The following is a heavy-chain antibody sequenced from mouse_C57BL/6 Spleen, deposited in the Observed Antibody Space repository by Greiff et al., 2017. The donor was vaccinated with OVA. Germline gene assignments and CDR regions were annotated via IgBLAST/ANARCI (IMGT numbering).Heavy chain of an antibody. CDR1: GFTFSDYY. Sequence: EVQVVESEGGLVQPGSSMKLSCTASGFTFSDYYMAWVRQVPEKGLEWVANINYDGSSTYYLDSLKSRFIISRDNAKNILYLQMSSLKSEDTATYYCAREEGSSYRYFDVWGTGTTVTVSS. J-gene: IGHJ1*03. CDR2: INYDGSST. V-gene: IGHV5-16*01. CDR3: AREEGSSYRYFDV. D-gene: IGHD1-1*01.